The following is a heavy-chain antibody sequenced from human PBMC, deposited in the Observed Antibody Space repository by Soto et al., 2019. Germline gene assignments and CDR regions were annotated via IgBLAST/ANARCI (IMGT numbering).Heavy chain of an antibody. CDR1: GASVSSYY. V-gene: IGHV4-4*07. J-gene: IGHJ6*02. D-gene: IGHD2-2*01. CDR2: FNTDGTS. Sequence: DTLSLTCAVSGASVSSYYWSWIRQPAGKGLEWIGRFNTDGTSNYNPSLRSRVTMSVDTSKNQFSLKLTSLTAADTATYYCARERVVARGRPGTDVWGQGTRVTVSS. CDR3: ARERVVARGRPGTDV.